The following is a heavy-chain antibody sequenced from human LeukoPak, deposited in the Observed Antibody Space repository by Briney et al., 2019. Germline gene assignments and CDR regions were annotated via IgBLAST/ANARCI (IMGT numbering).Heavy chain of an antibody. J-gene: IGHJ5*02. CDR3: ARDALVVVAAIRGNWFDP. CDR1: GFTFNSYG. V-gene: IGHV3-33*01. CDR2: IWYDGSNK. D-gene: IGHD2-15*01. Sequence: GRSLRLSCAASGFTFNSYGMHWVRQAPGKGLEWVAVIWYDGSNKYYADSVKGRFTISRDNSKNTLYLQMNSLRAEDTAVYYCARDALVVVAAIRGNWFDPWGQGTLVTVSS.